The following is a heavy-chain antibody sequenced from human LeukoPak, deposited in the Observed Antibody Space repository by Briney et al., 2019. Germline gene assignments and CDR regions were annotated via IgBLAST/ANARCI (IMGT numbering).Heavy chain of an antibody. CDR3: ARQVSDYFYYYIDV. J-gene: IGHJ6*03. CDR1: GGSISSSSYY. V-gene: IGHV4-39*01. Sequence: PSETLSLTCSVSGGSISSSSYYWNWIRQPPGKGLEWVGSIYYSGTTYHNSSLKSRVTISEDTSKNRFSLMLTSVTAADTAVYYCARQVSDYFYYYIDVWGEGTTVIVSS. CDR2: IYYSGTT.